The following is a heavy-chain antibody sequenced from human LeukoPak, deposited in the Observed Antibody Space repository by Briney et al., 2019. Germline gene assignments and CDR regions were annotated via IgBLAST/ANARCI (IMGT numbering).Heavy chain of an antibody. Sequence: ALVKVSCKASGYTFTGYYMHWVRQAPGRGLEWMGWINPNSGGTNYAQKFQGRVTMTRDTSISTAYMELSRLRSDDTAVYYCARLPLWGDAFDIWGQGTMVTVSS. V-gene: IGHV1-2*02. J-gene: IGHJ3*02. CDR3: ARLPLWGDAFDI. CDR2: INPNSGGT. D-gene: IGHD2-21*01. CDR1: GYTFTGYY.